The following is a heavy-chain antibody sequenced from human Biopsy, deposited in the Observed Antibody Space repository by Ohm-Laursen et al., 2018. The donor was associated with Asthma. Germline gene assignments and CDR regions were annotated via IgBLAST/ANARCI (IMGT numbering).Heavy chain of an antibody. Sequence: SVKVSCKSLGCTFNTYVIAWVRQAPGQGLEWMGGINSVIGTTTYPQKFQDRVTITADDSTSTVYMELSRLRSEDTAVYYCARKAGSCISRTCYSLDFWGQGALVNVSS. D-gene: IGHD2-2*01. V-gene: IGHV1-69*01. CDR2: INSVIGTT. CDR1: GCTFNTYV. J-gene: IGHJ4*02. CDR3: ARKAGSCISRTCYSLDF.